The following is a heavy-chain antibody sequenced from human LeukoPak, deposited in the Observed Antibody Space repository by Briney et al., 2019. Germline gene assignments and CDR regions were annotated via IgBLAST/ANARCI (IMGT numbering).Heavy chain of an antibody. CDR3: ARQHYYYYMDV. V-gene: IGHV4-59*11. Sequence: SETLPLTCTVSGCTISSHYLNWIRQPPGLGLECIGYIYYSGSTNYNASLKSRVTISVDTSKNQFSLKLSSVTAADTAVYYCARQHYYYYMDVWGKGTTVTVSS. CDR2: IYYSGST. CDR1: GCTISSHY. J-gene: IGHJ6*03.